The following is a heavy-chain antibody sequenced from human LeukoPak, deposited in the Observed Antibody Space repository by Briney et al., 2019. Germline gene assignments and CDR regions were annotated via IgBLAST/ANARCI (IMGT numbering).Heavy chain of an antibody. V-gene: IGHV5-51*01. CDR2: IYPGGSNG. J-gene: IGHJ5*01. Sequence: AESLKFSCKCPGLDFTAYGIAWVRQMPGKGLEWTGNIYPGGSNGSYSPSFQGQVTMSADKSITTVYLQWSSLKASDTAMYYCARHCHSAWFCFWGQGSLVTVSS. CDR1: GLDFTAYG. CDR3: ARHCHSAWFCF. D-gene: IGHD5-18*01.